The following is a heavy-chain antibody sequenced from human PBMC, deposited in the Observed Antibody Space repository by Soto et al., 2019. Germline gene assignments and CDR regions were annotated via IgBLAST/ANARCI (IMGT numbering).Heavy chain of an antibody. CDR2: IYYSGST. D-gene: IGHD4-17*01. V-gene: IGHV4-59*08. CDR1: GGSVSSYY. J-gene: IGHJ6*02. CDR3: ARTDCGFPYGMDV. Sequence: PSETLSLTCTVSGGSVSSYYWSWIRQPPGKRLEWIGYIYYSGSTNYNPSLKSRVTISVDTSKNQFSLKLSSVTAADTAVYYCARTDCGFPYGMDVWGQGTTVTVSS.